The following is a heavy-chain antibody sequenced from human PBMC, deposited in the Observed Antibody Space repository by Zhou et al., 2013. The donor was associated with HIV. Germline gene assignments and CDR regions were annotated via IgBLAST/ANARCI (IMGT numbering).Heavy chain of an antibody. D-gene: IGHD5-12*01. CDR3: ARVPAGDIVAPLGFDY. J-gene: IGHJ4*02. V-gene: IGHV1-46*01. CDR1: GYTFTSYY. CDR2: INPSGGST. Sequence: QVQLVQSGAEVKKPGASVKVSCKASGYTFTSYYMHWVRQAPGQGLEWMGIINPSGGSTSYAQKFQGRVTMTRDTSTSTVYMELSSLRSEDTAVYYCARVPAGDIVAPLGFDYWGQGTLVTVSS.